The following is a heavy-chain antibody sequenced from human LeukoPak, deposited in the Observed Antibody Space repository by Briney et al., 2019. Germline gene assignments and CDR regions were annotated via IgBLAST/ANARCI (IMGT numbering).Heavy chain of an antibody. CDR1: GYSISSGYY. V-gene: IGHV4-38-2*01. D-gene: IGHD2-2*02. CDR2: ICHSGST. J-gene: IGHJ4*02. CDR3: ARLVPAAILDY. Sequence: SETLSLTCAVSGYSISSGYYWGWIRQPPGKGLEWIGSICHSGSTYYNPSLKSRVTISVDTSKNQFSLKLSSVTAADTAVYYCARLVPAAILDYWGQGTLVTVSS.